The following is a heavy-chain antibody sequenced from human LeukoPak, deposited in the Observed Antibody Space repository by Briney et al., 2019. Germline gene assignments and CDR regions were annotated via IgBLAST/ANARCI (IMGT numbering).Heavy chain of an antibody. CDR3: ARASYWSGYYTHYYYYMDV. Sequence: GASVKVSCKASGYTFTGYYVHWVRQAPGQGLEWMGWINPNSGGTNYAQKFQGRVTMTRDTSISTAYMELSRLRSDDTAVYYCARASYWSGYYTHYYYYMDVWGKGTTVTVSS. J-gene: IGHJ6*03. D-gene: IGHD3-3*01. V-gene: IGHV1-2*02. CDR2: INPNSGGT. CDR1: GYTFTGYY.